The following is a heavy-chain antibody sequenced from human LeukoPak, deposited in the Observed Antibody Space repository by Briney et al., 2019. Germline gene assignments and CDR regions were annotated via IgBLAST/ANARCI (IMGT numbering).Heavy chain of an antibody. J-gene: IGHJ3*02. CDR3: VRGRRLYGGGPDAFDI. CDR2: IDAGGGDT. D-gene: IGHD4-23*01. V-gene: IGHV3-23*01. CDR1: GFTFSSHA. Sequence: PGGSLRLSCAASGFTFSSHAMNWVRQAPGKGLEWVSAIDAGGGDTYYADSVKGRFTISRDNSKNTLYLQMNSLRAEDTGLYYCVRGRRLYGGGPDAFDIWGQGTIVTVSS.